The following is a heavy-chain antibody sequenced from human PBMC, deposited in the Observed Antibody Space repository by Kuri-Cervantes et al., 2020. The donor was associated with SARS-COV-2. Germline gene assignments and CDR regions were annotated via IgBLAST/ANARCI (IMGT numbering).Heavy chain of an antibody. J-gene: IGHJ4*02. V-gene: IGHV4-31*02. Sequence: SETLSLTCAVSGVSVTTLGSYWTWIRQPPGKGLEWVGYIYYNGSTYYNPSLRSRVIVSVDRSKNQFSLNLNSVTAADTALYYCARGAIDWGQGTLVTVSS. CDR3: ARGAID. CDR2: IYYNGST. D-gene: IGHD2/OR15-2a*01. CDR1: GVSVTTLGSY.